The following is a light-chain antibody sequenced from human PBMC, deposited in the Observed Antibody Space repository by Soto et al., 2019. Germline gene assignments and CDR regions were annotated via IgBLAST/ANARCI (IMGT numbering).Light chain of an antibody. CDR1: QSVSNNY. CDR3: QQYGTSPLS. V-gene: IGKV3-20*01. CDR2: AAS. J-gene: IGKJ4*01. Sequence: EIVLTQSPGTLSLSPGERVTLSCRASQSVSNNYLAWYQQKPGQAPRLLIYAASSRGTGIPDRFSGSGSGTDFTLTISRLEPEDSAVFYCQQYGTSPLSFGGGTKVDI.